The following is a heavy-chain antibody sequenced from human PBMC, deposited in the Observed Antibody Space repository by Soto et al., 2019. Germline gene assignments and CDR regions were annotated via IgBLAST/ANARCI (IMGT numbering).Heavy chain of an antibody. J-gene: IGHJ6*02. CDR2: IVVGSGNT. CDR3: AAGNYDFWSGRIYGMDV. D-gene: IGHD3-3*01. Sequence: SVKVSCKACGLTFTSSAVQWLRQARGQRLEWIGWIVVGSGNTNYAQKFQERVTITRDMSTSTAYMELSSLRSEDTAVYYCAAGNYDFWSGRIYGMDVWGQGTTVTVSS. CDR1: GLTFTSSA. V-gene: IGHV1-58*01.